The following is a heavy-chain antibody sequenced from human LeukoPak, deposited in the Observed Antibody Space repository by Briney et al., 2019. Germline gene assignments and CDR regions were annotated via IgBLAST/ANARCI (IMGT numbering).Heavy chain of an antibody. D-gene: IGHD4/OR15-4a*01. Sequence: SETLSLTCDVYGGSFSGYYWTWIRQPPGKGLEWIGEVSHSGSTKYNPSFKSRVSISVDRSKNQFSLKVISVTAADTAVYYCARGRLWGYYYYGMDVWGQGTTVTVSS. CDR2: VSHSGST. V-gene: IGHV4-34*01. CDR1: GGSFSGYY. CDR3: ARGRLWGYYYYGMDV. J-gene: IGHJ6*02.